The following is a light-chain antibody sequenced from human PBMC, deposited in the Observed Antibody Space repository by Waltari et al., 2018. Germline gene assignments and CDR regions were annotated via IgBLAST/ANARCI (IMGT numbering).Light chain of an antibody. CDR3: QQYYSTSLT. V-gene: IGKV1-NL1*01. J-gene: IGKJ4*01. CDR2: GAF. Sequence: DIQMTQSPSSLSASVGDRVTITCRASQGITNSLAWYQQRPGTAPNLLVYGAFRLQSGVPSRFSGSVSGTDYTLTISSLQPEDSATYYCQQYYSTSLTFGGGTKVEIK. CDR1: QGITNS.